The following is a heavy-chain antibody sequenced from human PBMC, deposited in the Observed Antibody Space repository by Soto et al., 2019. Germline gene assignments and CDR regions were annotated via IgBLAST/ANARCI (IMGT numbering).Heavy chain of an antibody. Sequence: QVKLQESGPGLVKPSQTLSLTCNVSGGSISSDDYYWSWIRQPPGKGLEWIGYIYHSGSSYYNPSVQSRATISIEPSKNHLSLKLSSVTAADSAVYYCARTSPRGSGTWCDPWGQGTLVTVSS. CDR1: GGSISSDDYY. CDR2: IYHSGSS. D-gene: IGHD3-10*01. CDR3: ARTSPRGSGTWCDP. V-gene: IGHV4-30-4*01. J-gene: IGHJ5*02.